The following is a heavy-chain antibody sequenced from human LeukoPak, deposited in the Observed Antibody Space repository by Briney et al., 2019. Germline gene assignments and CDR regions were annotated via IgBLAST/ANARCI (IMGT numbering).Heavy chain of an antibody. J-gene: IGHJ6*02. CDR3: ARDLVLLWSGELSYYYGMDV. V-gene: IGHV3-21*01. CDR1: GFTFSSYS. D-gene: IGHD3-10*01. CDR2: ISSSSSYI. Sequence: GGSLRLSCAASGFTFSSYSMNWVRQAPGKGLEWVSSISSSSSYIYYADSVKGRFTISRDNAKNSLYLQMNSLRAEDTAVYYCARDLVLLWSGELSYYYGMDVWGQGTTVTVSS.